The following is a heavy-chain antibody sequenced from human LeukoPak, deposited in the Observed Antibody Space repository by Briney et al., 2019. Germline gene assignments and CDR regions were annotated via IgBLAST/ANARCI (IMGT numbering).Heavy chain of an antibody. CDR2: ITHSGDA. V-gene: IGHV3-23*01. CDR1: GFTFSTYA. CDR3: AVEGFLLDLDF. J-gene: IGHJ4*02. D-gene: IGHD3/OR15-3a*01. Sequence: GGSLRLSCAASGFTFSTYAMRWVRQAPGKGLEWVSSITHSGDAYYPDCVKGRFTISRDNSQSTVYLQMSSLRVDDTAIYYCAVEGFLLDLDFWGQGTPVTVSS.